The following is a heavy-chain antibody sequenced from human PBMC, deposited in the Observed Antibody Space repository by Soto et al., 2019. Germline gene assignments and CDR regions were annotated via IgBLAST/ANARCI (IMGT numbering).Heavy chain of an antibody. D-gene: IGHD6-6*01. Sequence: GSGPTLVNPTQTLTLTCTFSGFSLSTSGVGVGWIRQPPGKALEWLALIYWNDDKRYSPSLKSRLTITKDTSKNQVVLTMTNMDPVDTATYCCAHRVVSSSQYYYYYYGMDVWGQGTTVTVSS. V-gene: IGHV2-5*01. CDR3: AHRVVSSSQYYYYYYGMDV. CDR2: IYWNDDK. J-gene: IGHJ6*02. CDR1: GFSLSTSGVG.